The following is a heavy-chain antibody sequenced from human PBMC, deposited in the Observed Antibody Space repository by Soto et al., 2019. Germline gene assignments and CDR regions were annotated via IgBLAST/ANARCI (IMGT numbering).Heavy chain of an antibody. Sequence: GASVKVSCKASGYTFTSYGISWVRQAPGQGLEWMGWISAYNGNTNYAQKLQGRVTMTTDTSTSTAYMELRSLRSDDTAVYYCASTGYYDSSGYYRYWGQGTLVTVSS. CDR1: GYTFTSYG. D-gene: IGHD3-22*01. CDR2: ISAYNGNT. J-gene: IGHJ4*02. CDR3: ASTGYYDSSGYYRY. V-gene: IGHV1-18*01.